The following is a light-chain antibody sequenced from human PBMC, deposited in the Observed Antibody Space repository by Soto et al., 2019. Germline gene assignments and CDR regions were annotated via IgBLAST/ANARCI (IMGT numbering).Light chain of an antibody. CDR1: QSISSG. CDR2: KAS. J-gene: IGKJ1*01. CDR3: QQFNNYPWT. Sequence: DIQMTQSPSTLSASVGDRVTITCRASQSISSGLAWYQQKPGKAPNLLIFKASSLESGVPSRFSGSGSGPVFTLTIRSLQPDDFATYYCQQFNNYPWTFGQGTRVEI. V-gene: IGKV1-5*03.